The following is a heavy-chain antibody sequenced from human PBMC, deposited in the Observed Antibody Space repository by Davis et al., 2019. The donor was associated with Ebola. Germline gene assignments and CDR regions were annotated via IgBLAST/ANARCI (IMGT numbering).Heavy chain of an antibody. V-gene: IGHV3-7*03. CDR1: GFTFSDHL. J-gene: IGHJ4*02. CDR3: AKHCRRGPRCSDFED. D-gene: IGHD2-15*01. Sequence: GESLKISCAASGFTFSDHLMSWVRQVPGKGLEWVANIKQDGSEKKFVDSVKGRFTISRDNAKNSLFLQMNNLRVEDTAVYYCAKHCRRGPRCSDFEDWGQGTLVTVSS. CDR2: IKQDGSEK.